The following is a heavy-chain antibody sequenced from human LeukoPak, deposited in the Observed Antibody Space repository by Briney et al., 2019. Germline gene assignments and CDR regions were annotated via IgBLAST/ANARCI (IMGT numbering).Heavy chain of an antibody. CDR1: GFTFSSYA. D-gene: IGHD3-3*01. Sequence: GGSLRLSCAASGFTFSSYAMSWVRQAPGKGLEWVSAISGSGGSTYYADSVKGRFTISRDNSKNTLYLQMNSLRAEDTAVYYCAVQDAFGVVIHWGQGTLVTVSS. CDR2: ISGSGGST. J-gene: IGHJ4*02. CDR3: AVQDAFGVVIH. V-gene: IGHV3-23*01.